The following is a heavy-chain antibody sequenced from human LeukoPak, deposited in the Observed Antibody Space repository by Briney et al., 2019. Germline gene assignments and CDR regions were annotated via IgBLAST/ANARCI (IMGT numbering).Heavy chain of an antibody. CDR1: GFTFGDYA. CDR2: ISYDGSNK. CDR3: ARAPRIAVADY. V-gene: IGHV3-30-3*01. Sequence: GGSLRLSCTASGFTFGDYAMSWFRQAPGKGLEWVAVISYDGSNKYYADSVKGRFTISRDNSKNTLYLQMNSLRAEDTAVYYCARAPRIAVADYWGQGTLVTVSS. J-gene: IGHJ4*02. D-gene: IGHD6-19*01.